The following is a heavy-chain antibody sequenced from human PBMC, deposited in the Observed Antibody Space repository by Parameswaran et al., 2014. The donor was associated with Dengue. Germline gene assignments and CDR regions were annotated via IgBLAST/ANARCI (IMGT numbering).Heavy chain of an antibody. CDR2: ISAYNGNT. Sequence: SWVRQAPGQGLEWMGWISAYNGNTNYAQKLQGRVTMTTDTSTSTAYMELRSLRSDDTAVYYCARSPSGSYSSLNDAFDIWGQGTVVTVSS. V-gene: IGHV1-18*01. J-gene: IGHJ3*02. CDR3: ARSPSGSYSSLNDAFDI. D-gene: IGHD1-26*01.